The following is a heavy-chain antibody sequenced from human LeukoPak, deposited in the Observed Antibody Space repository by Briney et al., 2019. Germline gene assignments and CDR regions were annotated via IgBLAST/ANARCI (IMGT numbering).Heavy chain of an antibody. V-gene: IGHV4-39*07. J-gene: IGHJ5*02. D-gene: IGHD5-12*01. CDR3: ARVLGSIVATVMGWFDP. CDR1: GGSISSSSYY. Sequence: SETLSLTCTVSGGSISSSSYYWGWIRQPPGKGLEWIGSIYYSGSTYYNPSLKSRVTISVDTSKNQFSLKLSSVTAADTAVYYCARVLGSIVATVMGWFDPWGQGTLVTVSS. CDR2: IYYSGST.